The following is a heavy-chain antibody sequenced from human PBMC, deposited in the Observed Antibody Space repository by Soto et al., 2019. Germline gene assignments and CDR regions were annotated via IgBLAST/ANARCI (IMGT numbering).Heavy chain of an antibody. J-gene: IGHJ4*02. CDR3: ARDPMATIDYYFDY. Sequence: GGSLRLSCAASGFIFSSHAMHWVRQAPGKGPEWVAAISYDGTNKFYADSGKGRFIISRDNSKNTLYLQMNSLKAEDTAVYYCARDPMATIDYYFDYWGQGTLVTVSS. D-gene: IGHD5-12*01. V-gene: IGHV3-30-3*01. CDR1: GFIFSSHA. CDR2: ISYDGTNK.